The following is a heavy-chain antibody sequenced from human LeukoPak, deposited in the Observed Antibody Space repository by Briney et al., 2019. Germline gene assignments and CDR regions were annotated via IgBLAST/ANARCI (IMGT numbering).Heavy chain of an antibody. J-gene: IGHJ4*02. CDR1: GYTFTSYY. D-gene: IGHD6-13*01. V-gene: IGHV1-46*01. Sequence: ASVKVSCTASGYTFTSYYMNWVRQAPGQGLEWMGIINPSGGSASYAQEFQGRATMTRDTTTSTVYMELSSLKSEDTAVYYCASGQLRIAAAGTQGLPTHWGQGTLVTVSS. CDR3: ASGQLRIAAAGTQGLPTH. CDR2: INPSGGSA.